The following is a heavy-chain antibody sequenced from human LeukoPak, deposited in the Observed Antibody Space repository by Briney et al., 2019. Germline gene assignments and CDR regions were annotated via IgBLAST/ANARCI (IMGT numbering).Heavy chain of an antibody. D-gene: IGHD2-2*01. Sequence: SETLSLTCTVSGGSISSSSYYWGWIRQPPGKGLEWIGEINHSGNTNYNPSLKSRVTISANTSKNQFSLKLRSVTAADTAVYYCASVRKGYCSSTSCYAKGYYYYYMDVWGKGTTVTISS. CDR1: GGSISSSSYY. J-gene: IGHJ6*03. V-gene: IGHV4-39*01. CDR2: INHSGNT. CDR3: ASVRKGYCSSTSCYAKGYYYYYMDV.